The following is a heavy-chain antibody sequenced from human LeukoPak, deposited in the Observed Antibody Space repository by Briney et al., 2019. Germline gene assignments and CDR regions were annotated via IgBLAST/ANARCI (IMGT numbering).Heavy chain of an antibody. CDR2: INAGNGNT. Sequence: ASVKVSCKASGYTFTSYAMHWVRQAPGQRLEWMGWINAGNGNTKYSQKFQGRVTITRDTSASTAYMELSSLRSEDTAVYYCARDGGSYYDLDYWGQGTLVTVSS. CDR1: GYTFTSYA. D-gene: IGHD1-26*01. CDR3: ARDGGSYYDLDY. J-gene: IGHJ4*02. V-gene: IGHV1-3*01.